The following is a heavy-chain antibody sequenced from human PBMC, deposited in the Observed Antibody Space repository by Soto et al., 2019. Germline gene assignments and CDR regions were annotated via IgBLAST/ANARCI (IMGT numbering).Heavy chain of an antibody. J-gene: IGHJ4*02. D-gene: IGHD1-26*01. V-gene: IGHV3-30*03. CDR3: VTQASHAPL. CDR2: ISYDGSNK. CDR1: GFTFSSYG. Sequence: GGSLRLSCAASGFTFSSYGMHWVRQAPGKGLEWVAVISYDGSNKYYADSVKGRFTISRDNSKNTLYLQMNSLRAEDTAVYYCVTQASHAPLGGKGTLVTVSS.